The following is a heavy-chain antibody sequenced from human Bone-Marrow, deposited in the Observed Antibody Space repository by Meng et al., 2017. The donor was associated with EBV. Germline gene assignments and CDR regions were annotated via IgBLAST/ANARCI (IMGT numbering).Heavy chain of an antibody. D-gene: IGHD3-10*01. CDR2: LIPMSDAP. J-gene: IGHJ4*02. CDR3: ASESGRGFTPDY. V-gene: IGHV1-69*01. CDR1: GGTFRSDA. Sequence: VQWVQSGAGVKKPGSSVKVSCKTSGGTFRSDAVSWVRQAPGQGLEWMGGLIPMSDAPHYAQKFQDRVRITADESTSTHYMDLSGLRSEDTAVYYCASESGRGFTPDYWGQGTLVTVSS.